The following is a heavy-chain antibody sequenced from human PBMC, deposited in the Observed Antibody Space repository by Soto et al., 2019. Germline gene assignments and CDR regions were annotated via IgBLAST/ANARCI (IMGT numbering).Heavy chain of an antibody. CDR1: GGSFSSHA. CDR3: ASGEDDDYRYPNNDGFDI. Sequence: SVKVCCKASGGSFSSHAITWVRQATGQGLEWMGRIIPILGITNYAQKFQGRVTITADKSTSTAYMDLSSLRSEDTAMYYCASGEDDDYRYPNNDGFDIWGQGTKVTVSS. V-gene: IGHV1-69*04. CDR2: IIPILGIT. J-gene: IGHJ3*02. D-gene: IGHD3-16*02.